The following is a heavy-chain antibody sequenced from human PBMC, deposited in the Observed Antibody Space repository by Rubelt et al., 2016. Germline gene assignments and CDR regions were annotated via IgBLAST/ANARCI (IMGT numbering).Heavy chain of an antibody. J-gene: IGHJ4*02. Sequence: QVQLVQSGAEVKKPGASVKVSCKASGYTFTSYYMHWVRQAPGQGLEWMGIINPSGGSTSYAPKFQGRVTMTRATSTSTVYMGLSSLRSEDTAVYYCARTKTVEMATIPLAYWGQGTLVTVSS. D-gene: IGHD5-24*01. V-gene: IGHV1-46*01. CDR2: INPSGGST. CDR3: ARTKTVEMATIPLAY. CDR1: GYTFTSYY.